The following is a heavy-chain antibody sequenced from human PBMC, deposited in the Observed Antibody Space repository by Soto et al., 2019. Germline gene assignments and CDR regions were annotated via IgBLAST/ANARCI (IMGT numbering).Heavy chain of an antibody. CDR3: ARQSYDFWSGYSGVDY. V-gene: IGHV4-39*01. J-gene: IGHJ4*02. CDR2: IYYSGST. D-gene: IGHD3-3*01. CDR1: GGSISSSSYY. Sequence: SETLSLTCTVSGGSISSSSYYWGWIRQPPGKGLEWIGSIYYSGSTYYNPSLKSRVTISVDTSKNQFSLKLSSVTAADTAVYYCARQSYDFWSGYSGVDYWGQGTLVTVSS.